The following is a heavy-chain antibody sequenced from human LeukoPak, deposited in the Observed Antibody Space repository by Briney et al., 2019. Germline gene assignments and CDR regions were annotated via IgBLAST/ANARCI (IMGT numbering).Heavy chain of an antibody. Sequence: KPSETLSLTCAVYGGSFSGYYWSWIRQPPGKGLEWIGEINHSGSTNYNPSLKSRVTISVDTSKNQFSLKLSSVTAADTAVYYCARGTNCSGGSCYNDYWGQGTLVTVSS. J-gene: IGHJ4*02. V-gene: IGHV4-34*01. CDR1: GGSFSGYY. CDR2: INHSGST. D-gene: IGHD2-15*01. CDR3: ARGTNCSGGSCYNDY.